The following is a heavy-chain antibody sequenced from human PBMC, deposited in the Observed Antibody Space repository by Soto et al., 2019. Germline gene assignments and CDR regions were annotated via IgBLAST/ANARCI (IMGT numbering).Heavy chain of an antibody. CDR2: ISSSSSYI. V-gene: IGHV3-21*01. J-gene: IGHJ5*02. CDR1: GFTFSSYS. CDR3: ARDGSGSYYNLNWFDP. D-gene: IGHD3-10*01. Sequence: GGSLRLSCAASGFTFSSYSMNWVRQAPGKGLEWVSSISSSSSYIYYADSVKGRFTISRDNAKNSLYLQMNGLRAEDTAVYYCARDGSGSYYNLNWFDPWGQGTLVTVSS.